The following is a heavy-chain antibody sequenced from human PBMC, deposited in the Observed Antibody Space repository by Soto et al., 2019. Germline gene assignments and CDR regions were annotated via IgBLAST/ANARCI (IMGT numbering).Heavy chain of an antibody. D-gene: IGHD3-9*01. CDR1: GGSFSTYY. CDR3: ARGGSNDWQVAFDI. Sequence: SETLSLTCVVSGGSFSTYYYNWIRQSPGKGLEWIGEINHSGSNNYSPSLKSRVTMSLDTSKNQFSLKLTSVTAADTAVYYCARGGSNDWQVAFDIWGQGTMVTVS. J-gene: IGHJ3*02. V-gene: IGHV4-34*01. CDR2: INHSGSN.